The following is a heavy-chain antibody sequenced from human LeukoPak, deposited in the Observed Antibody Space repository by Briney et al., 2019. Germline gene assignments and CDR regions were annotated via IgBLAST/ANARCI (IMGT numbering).Heavy chain of an antibody. J-gene: IGHJ4*02. CDR3: ANGIAAAGPGVHY. Sequence: GGSLRLSCAASGFTFSTYGMHWVRQAPGKGLQWVAFIRYDGSNAYYADSVKGRFTISRDNSKNTLYLQMNSLRAEDTAVYYCANGIAAAGPGVHYWGQGTLVTVSS. D-gene: IGHD6-13*01. CDR1: GFTFSTYG. CDR2: IRYDGSNA. V-gene: IGHV3-30*02.